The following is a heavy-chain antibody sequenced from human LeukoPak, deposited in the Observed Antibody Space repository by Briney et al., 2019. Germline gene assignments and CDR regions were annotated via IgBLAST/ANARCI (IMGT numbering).Heavy chain of an antibody. D-gene: IGHD3-10*01. V-gene: IGHV3-30-3*02. J-gene: IGHJ6*02. CDR3: AKRSRRLTVVRGVPREDV. CDR2: ISYDGSNK. CDR1: GFTFSSYA. Sequence: GGSLRLSCAASGFTFSSYAMHWVRQAPGKGLEWVAVISYDGSNKYYADSVKGRFTISRDNSKNTRYLQMNSLRAEDTAVYYCAKRSRRLTVVRGVPREDVWGQGTSVTVSS.